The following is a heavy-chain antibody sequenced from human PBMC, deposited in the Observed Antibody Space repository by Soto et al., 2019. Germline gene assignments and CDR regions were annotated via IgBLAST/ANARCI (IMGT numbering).Heavy chain of an antibody. CDR2: IYYTGST. Sequence: QVQLQESGPGLVKPSQTLSLTCTVSGGSIYTGGFYWSWIRQLPGKGLEWLGYIYYTGSTQYTPSLKSPLTISTDTPDNQFSLMLTSVTAADTAVYYCATSLVTSRTRVDYWGQGTMVTVSS. J-gene: IGHJ4*02. V-gene: IGHV4-31*01. CDR3: ATSLVTSRTRVDY. D-gene: IGHD1-26*01. CDR1: GGSIYTGGFY.